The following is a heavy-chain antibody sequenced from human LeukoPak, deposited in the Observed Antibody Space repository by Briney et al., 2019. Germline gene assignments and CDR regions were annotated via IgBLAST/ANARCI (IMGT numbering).Heavy chain of an antibody. J-gene: IGHJ4*02. CDR2: LYHSGTT. CDR3: ARDGSSGWVY. V-gene: IGHV4-38-2*02. D-gene: IGHD6-19*01. CDR1: GYSISTSYY. Sequence: SETLSLTCTVSGYSISTSYYWGWIRQPPGKGLEWIGSLYHSGTTYSNPSLKSRISMSVDTSKNQLYLRLTSVSAADTAVYYCARDGSSGWVYWGQGTLVTVSS.